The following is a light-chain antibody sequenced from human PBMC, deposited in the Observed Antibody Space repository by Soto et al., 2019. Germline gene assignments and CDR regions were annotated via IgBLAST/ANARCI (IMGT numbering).Light chain of an antibody. J-gene: IGLJ2*01. Sequence: QSVLTQPPSVSGAPGQRVTISCTGSSSNIGAHYDVHWYQQLPGTAPKLLIYGDSNRPSGVPDRFSGSKSGTSASLAITGLQAEDEADYYCQSYDGSLSGLVFGGGTQLTVL. CDR2: GDS. V-gene: IGLV1-40*01. CDR3: QSYDGSLSGLV. CDR1: SSNIGAHYD.